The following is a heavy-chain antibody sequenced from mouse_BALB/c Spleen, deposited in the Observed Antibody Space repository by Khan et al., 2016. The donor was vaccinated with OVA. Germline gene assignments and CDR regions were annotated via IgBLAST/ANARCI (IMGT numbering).Heavy chain of an antibody. Sequence: EVELVESGGGLVRPGGSLKLSCAASGFSFSSYSMSWVRQTPEKRLEWVATISSGGSYTYYPDSVKGRFTISRDNAKNTQHLQVNSLRSEDTAMYYCTGDRGYYGSIPYFDYWGQGTTLTVSS. CDR3: TGDRGYYGSIPYFDY. CDR2: ISSGGSYT. D-gene: IGHD1-1*01. V-gene: IGHV5-6-4*01. J-gene: IGHJ2*01. CDR1: GFSFSSYS.